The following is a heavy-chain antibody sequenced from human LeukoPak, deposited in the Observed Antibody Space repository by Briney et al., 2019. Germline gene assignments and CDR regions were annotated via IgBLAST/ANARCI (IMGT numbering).Heavy chain of an antibody. D-gene: IGHD6-19*01. CDR1: GYTSTSYD. CDR3: ARGLINRSGWYVHYRIFDY. J-gene: IGHJ4*02. V-gene: IGHV1-8*01. Sequence: ASVKVSCKASGYTSTSYDINWVRQATGQGLEWMGWMNPNSGNTGYAQKFQGRVTMTRNTSISTAYMELSSLRSEDTAVYYCARGLINRSGWYVHYRIFDYWGQGTLVTVSS. CDR2: MNPNSGNT.